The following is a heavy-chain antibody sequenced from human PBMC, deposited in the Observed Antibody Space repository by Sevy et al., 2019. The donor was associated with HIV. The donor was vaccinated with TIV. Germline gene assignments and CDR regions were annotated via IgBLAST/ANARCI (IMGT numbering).Heavy chain of an antibody. V-gene: IGHV3-23*01. CDR2: IDGSGGNL. J-gene: IGHJ4*02. CDR3: AKRGTYYGGPFDC. CDR1: EVTFYNYA. D-gene: IGHD1-26*01. Sequence: GGSLRLSCAASEVTFYNYAMTWVRQAPGKGLEWVSVIDGSGGNLYYADSVKGRFTISRDSSKNTLYLQMNSLRVDDTAVYYCAKRGTYYGGPFDCWGQGTLVTVSS.